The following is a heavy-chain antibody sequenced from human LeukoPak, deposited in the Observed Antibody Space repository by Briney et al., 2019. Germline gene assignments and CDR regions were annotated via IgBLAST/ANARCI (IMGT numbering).Heavy chain of an antibody. Sequence: GGSLRLSCAASGFTFSSYWMSCVRQAPGKGLEWVANIKQDGSEKYYVDSVKGRFTISRDNAKNSLYLQMNSLRAEDTAVYYCARVEGGYCSSTSCYADWFDPWGQGTLVTVSS. D-gene: IGHD2-2*01. CDR2: IKQDGSEK. V-gene: IGHV3-7*03. CDR3: ARVEGGYCSSTSCYADWFDP. J-gene: IGHJ5*02. CDR1: GFTFSSYW.